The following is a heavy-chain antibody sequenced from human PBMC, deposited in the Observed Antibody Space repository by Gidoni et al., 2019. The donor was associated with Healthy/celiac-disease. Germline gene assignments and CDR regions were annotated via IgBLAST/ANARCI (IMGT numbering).Heavy chain of an antibody. CDR3: ARLSIVVVPAAYGMDV. J-gene: IGHJ6*02. Sequence: QLQLQESGPGLVKPSETLSLTCTVSGGSISSSSYYWGWIRQPPGKGLEWIGSIYYSGSTYYNPSLKSRVTISVDTSKNQFSLKLSSVTAADTAVYYCARLSIVVVPAAYGMDVWGQGTTVTVSS. CDR1: GGSISSSSYY. D-gene: IGHD2-2*01. V-gene: IGHV4-39*01. CDR2: IYYSGST.